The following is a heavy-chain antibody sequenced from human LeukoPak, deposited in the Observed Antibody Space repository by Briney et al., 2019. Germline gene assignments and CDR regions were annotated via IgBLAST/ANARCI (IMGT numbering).Heavy chain of an antibody. CDR2: IYYSGST. CDR1: GGSISSYY. CDR3: ARHVPEWLHTRNWFDP. Sequence: SETLSLTCTVSGGSISSYYWSWTRQPPGKGLGWVGYIYYSGSTNYNPSLKSRVTISADTSTSQFSLKLSSVTAADTAVYYCARHVPEWLHTRNWFDPWGQGTLVTVSS. V-gene: IGHV4-59*08. J-gene: IGHJ5*02. D-gene: IGHD6-19*01.